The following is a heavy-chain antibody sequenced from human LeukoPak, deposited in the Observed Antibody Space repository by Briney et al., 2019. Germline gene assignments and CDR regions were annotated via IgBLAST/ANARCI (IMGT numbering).Heavy chain of an antibody. CDR1: GFTFSSYG. D-gene: IGHD6-19*01. CDR2: ISYDGSNK. Sequence: PGRSLRLSCAASGFTFSSYGMHWVRQAPGKGLEWVAVISYDGSNKYYADSVKGRFTISRDNAKSSLSLHMNSLRVDDTALYYCVKARPPYRSGWYGGGFDYWSQGILVTVSS. V-gene: IGHV3-30*18. J-gene: IGHJ4*02. CDR3: VKARPPYRSGWYGGGFDY.